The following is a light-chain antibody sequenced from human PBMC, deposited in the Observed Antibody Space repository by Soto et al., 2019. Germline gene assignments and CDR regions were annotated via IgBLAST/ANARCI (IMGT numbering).Light chain of an antibody. CDR1: QSVSSY. CDR2: DAS. J-gene: IGKJ2*03. V-gene: IGKV3-11*01. CDR3: QQSCNWLFS. Sequence: EIVLTQSPATLSLSPGERATLSCRASQSVSSYLAWYQQKPGQAPRLLIYDASTRATGIPARFSGSGSGTAVTTNISSIEPEDFAVYYCQQSCNWLFSFGQGTKLEIK.